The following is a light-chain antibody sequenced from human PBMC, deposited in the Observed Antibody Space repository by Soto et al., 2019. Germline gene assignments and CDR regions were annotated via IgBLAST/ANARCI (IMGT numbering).Light chain of an antibody. V-gene: IGKV1-39*01. Sequence: DIQMTQSPSSLSASVGDRVTITCRASQSISSYLNWYQQKPGKAPILLIYSASSLQSGVPSRFSGSGSGTGFTLTISSLQPEDFATYYCQQSYSTPYTFGQGTKLEIK. CDR1: QSISSY. CDR3: QQSYSTPYT. CDR2: SAS. J-gene: IGKJ2*01.